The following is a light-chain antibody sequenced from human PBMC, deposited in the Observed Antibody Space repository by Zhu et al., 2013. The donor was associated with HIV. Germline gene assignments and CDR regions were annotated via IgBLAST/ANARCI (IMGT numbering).Light chain of an antibody. V-gene: IGLV2-14*01. CDR1: AVTLVVIT. CDR3: SSYTSNNSPLV. CDR2: EVT. Sequence: QSALTQPASVSGSPGQSITISCHWIRAVTLVVITLSPGTNNTQAKPPKLVIYEVTNRPSGVSNRFSGSKSGNTASLTISGLQAEDEADYYCSSYTSNNSPLVFGGGTKLSVL. J-gene: IGLJ3*02.